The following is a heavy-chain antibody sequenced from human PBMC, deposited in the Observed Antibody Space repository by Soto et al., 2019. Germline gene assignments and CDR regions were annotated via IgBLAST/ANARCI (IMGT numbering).Heavy chain of an antibody. D-gene: IGHD4-17*01. J-gene: IGHJ4*02. CDR3: ARLDSGDYRSFDY. CDR2: IYPGDFNT. V-gene: IGHV5-51*01. Sequence: GESLKISCKGSGYSFTTYWIGWVRQMPEKGLEWMGIIYPGDFNTRYSPSFQGQVTISADKSISTAFLQWSSLKASDTAMYFCARLDSGDYRSFDYWGQGTLVTVSS. CDR1: GYSFTTYW.